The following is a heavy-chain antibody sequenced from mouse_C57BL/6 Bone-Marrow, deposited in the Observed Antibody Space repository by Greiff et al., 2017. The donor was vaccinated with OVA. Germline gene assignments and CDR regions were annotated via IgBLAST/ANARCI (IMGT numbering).Heavy chain of an antibody. J-gene: IGHJ3*01. CDR1: GYAFTNYL. CDR3: ARYSNP. Sequence: QVQLQQSGAELVRPGTSVKVSCKASGYAFTNYLIEWVKQRPGQGLEWIGVINPGSGGTNYNEKFKGKATLTADKSSSTAYMQLSSLTSEGSAVYFCARYSNPWGQGTLVTVSA. D-gene: IGHD2-5*01. V-gene: IGHV1-54*01. CDR2: INPGSGGT.